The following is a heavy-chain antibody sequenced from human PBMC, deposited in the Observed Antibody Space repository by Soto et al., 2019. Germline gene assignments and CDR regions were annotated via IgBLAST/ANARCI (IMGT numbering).Heavy chain of an antibody. CDR1: GFTFSDYY. Sequence: GGSLRLSCAASGFTFSDYYMSWIRQVPGKGLEWVAYISGTSDSIPYADSVKGRFTISRDNAKNSLYLQMNSLRAEDTAVYYCARVAVITAAGTSDYWGQGTLVTVSS. D-gene: IGHD6-13*01. J-gene: IGHJ4*02. CDR3: ARVAVITAAGTSDY. V-gene: IGHV3-11*06. CDR2: ISGTSDSI.